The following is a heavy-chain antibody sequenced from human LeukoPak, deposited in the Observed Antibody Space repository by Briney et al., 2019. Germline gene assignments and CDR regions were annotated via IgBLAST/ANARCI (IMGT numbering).Heavy chain of an antibody. CDR1: GGSISSISYY. Sequence: PSETLSLTCTVSGGSISSISYYWGWIRQPPGKGLEWIGSIYYSGSTYYNPSLKSRVTISVDTSKNQFSLKLSSATAADTAVYYCARWAYGSGQKEFDYWGQGTLVTVSS. CDR2: IYYSGST. J-gene: IGHJ4*02. D-gene: IGHD3-10*01. CDR3: ARWAYGSGQKEFDY. V-gene: IGHV4-39*01.